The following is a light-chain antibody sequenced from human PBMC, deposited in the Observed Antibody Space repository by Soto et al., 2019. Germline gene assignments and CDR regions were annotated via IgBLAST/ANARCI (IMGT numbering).Light chain of an antibody. J-gene: IGKJ3*01. CDR1: QSVSSSY. CDR2: GAS. V-gene: IGKV3-20*01. Sequence: IVLTQSPGTLSLAPGERATLSCRASQSVSSSYLSWYHQKPGQAPRLLLYGASSRATGIPDRFSGSGSGTDFTLTISRLEPEDCAVYYCDHYGSSPLFSFGPGTKVVIK. CDR3: DHYGSSPLFS.